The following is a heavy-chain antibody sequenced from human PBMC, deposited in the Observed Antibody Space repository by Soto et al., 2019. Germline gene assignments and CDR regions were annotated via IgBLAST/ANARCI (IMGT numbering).Heavy chain of an antibody. Sequence: SETRSLTCAVSGGSISSSNWWSWVRQPPGKGLEWIGEIYHSGSTNYNPSLKSRVTISVDKSKNQFSLKLSSVTAADTAVYYCARDCPSSGYYDDAFDIWGQGTMVTVSS. V-gene: IGHV4-4*02. D-gene: IGHD3-22*01. J-gene: IGHJ3*02. CDR3: ARDCPSSGYYDDAFDI. CDR2: IYHSGST. CDR1: GGSISSSNW.